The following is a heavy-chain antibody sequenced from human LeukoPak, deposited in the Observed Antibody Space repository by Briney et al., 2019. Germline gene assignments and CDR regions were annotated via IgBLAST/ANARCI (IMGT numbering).Heavy chain of an antibody. V-gene: IGHV3-9*01. CDR1: GFTFDDYA. CDR3: ATIGY. D-gene: IGHD5-24*01. CDR2: ISWNSGSI. J-gene: IGHJ4*02. Sequence: GGSLRLSCAASGFTFDDYAMHWVRQAPGKGLEWVSGISWNSGSIGYADSVKGRFTISRDNAKNSLYLQMNSLRAEDTALYYCATIGYWGQETLVTVSS.